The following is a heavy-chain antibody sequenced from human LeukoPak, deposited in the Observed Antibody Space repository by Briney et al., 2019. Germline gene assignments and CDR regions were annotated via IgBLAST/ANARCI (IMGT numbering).Heavy chain of an antibody. V-gene: IGHV4-30-2*01. CDR2: IYHSGTT. J-gene: IGHJ4*02. CDR1: GGSISNGGYS. D-gene: IGHD3-10*01. CDR3: ARNYYGSGSFYVHN. Sequence: PSETLSLTCAVSGGSISNGGYSWSWIRQPPGKGPEWIGLIYHSGTTHYSPSLKSRLTFSLDKSKNQFSLKLTSVTAADTALYYCARNYYGSGSFYVHNWGQGTLVTVSS.